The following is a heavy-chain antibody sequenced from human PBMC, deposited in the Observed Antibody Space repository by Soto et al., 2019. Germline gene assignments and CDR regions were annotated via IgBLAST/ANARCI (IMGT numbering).Heavy chain of an antibody. J-gene: IGHJ2*01. CDR3: ARVVVVTATYWYFDL. CDR1: GGSFSGYY. V-gene: IGHV4-34*01. CDR2: INHSGST. Sequence: SETLSLACAVYGGSFSGYYWSWIRQPPGKGLEWIGEINHSGSTNYNPSLKSRVTISVDTSKNQFSLKLSSVTAADTAVYYCARVVVVTATYWYFDLWGRGTLVTVSS. D-gene: IGHD2-21*02.